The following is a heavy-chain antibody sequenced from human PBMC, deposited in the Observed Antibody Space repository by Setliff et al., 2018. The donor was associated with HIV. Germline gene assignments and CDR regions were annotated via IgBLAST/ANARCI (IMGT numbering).Heavy chain of an antibody. Sequence: GGSLRLSCTVSGFTFSNYCMNWVRQAPGKGLEGVSYISSSSSTIYYADSVKGRFTISRDNAKNSLFLQMNSLRAEDTAVYYCARFANYYHTSGYGWFDPWGQGSLVTVSS. CDR3: ARFANYYHTSGYGWFDP. V-gene: IGHV3-48*01. CDR1: GFTFSNYC. CDR2: ISSSSSTI. D-gene: IGHD3-22*01. J-gene: IGHJ5*02.